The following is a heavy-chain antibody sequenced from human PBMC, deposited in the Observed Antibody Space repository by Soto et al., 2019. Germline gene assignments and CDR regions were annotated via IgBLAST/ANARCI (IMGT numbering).Heavy chain of an antibody. CDR2: ISYDGSNK. CDR1: GFTFSSYG. J-gene: IGHJ3*02. CDR3: AKDRADIVVVPAAKAVAPHDAFDI. V-gene: IGHV3-30*18. D-gene: IGHD2-2*01. Sequence: QVQLVESGGGVVQPGRSLRLSCAASGFTFSSYGMHWVRQAPGKGLEWVAVISYDGSNKYYADSMKGRFTISRDNSKNTLYLQMNSLRAEDTAVYYCAKDRADIVVVPAAKAVAPHDAFDIWGQGTMVTVSS.